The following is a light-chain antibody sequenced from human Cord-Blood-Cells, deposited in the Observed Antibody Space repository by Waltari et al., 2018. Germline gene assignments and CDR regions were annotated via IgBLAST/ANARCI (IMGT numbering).Light chain of an antibody. J-gene: IGKJ4*01. CDR1: QSVLSSSNNKNY. Sequence: DIVMTPSPDSLAVSLGEGATINCKSSQSVLSSSNNKNYLAWYKQKPGQPPKLLIYWASTRESGVPDRFSGSGSGTDFTLTISSLQAEDVAVYYCQQYYSTPLTFGGGTKVEIK. CDR3: QQYYSTPLT. CDR2: WAS. V-gene: IGKV4-1*01.